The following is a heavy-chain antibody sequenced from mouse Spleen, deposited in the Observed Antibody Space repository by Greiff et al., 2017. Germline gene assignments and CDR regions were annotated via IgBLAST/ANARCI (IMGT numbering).Heavy chain of an antibody. Sequence: QVQLKESGAELARPGASVKMSCKASGYTFTSYTMHWVKQRPGQGLEWIGYINPSSGYTNYNQKFKDKATLTADKSSSTAYMQLSSLTSEDSAVYYCARGRVYYYAMDYWGQGTSVTVSS. J-gene: IGHJ4*01. CDR1: GYTFTSYT. CDR3: ARGRVYYYAMDY. V-gene: IGHV1-4*01. CDR2: INPSSGYT.